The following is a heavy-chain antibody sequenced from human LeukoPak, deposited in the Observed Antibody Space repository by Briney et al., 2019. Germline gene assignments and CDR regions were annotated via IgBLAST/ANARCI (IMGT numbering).Heavy chain of an antibody. J-gene: IGHJ4*02. CDR3: GTNTRAYAVLLAY. D-gene: IGHD2-15*01. CDR1: GFTFSSSW. CDR2: INQDGGHK. Sequence: PGGSLRLSCAASGFTFSSSWMIWARQAQGKGREGVANINQDGGHKYYLDSVKGRFTISRDNADNSLFLQMDGLRAEDTAVYYCGTNTRAYAVLLAYSGQGTLVTVSS. V-gene: IGHV3-7*01.